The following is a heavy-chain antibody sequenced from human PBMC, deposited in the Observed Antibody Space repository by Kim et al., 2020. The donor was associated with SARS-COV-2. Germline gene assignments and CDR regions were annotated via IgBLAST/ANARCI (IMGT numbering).Heavy chain of an antibody. V-gene: IGHV3-43*01. D-gene: IGHD3-10*02. Sequence: ADSVKGRFNISRDNSKNSLYLQMNSLRTEDTALYYCAKGMYGVWSDNIDYWGQGTLVTVSS. J-gene: IGHJ4*02. CDR3: AKGMYGVWSDNIDY.